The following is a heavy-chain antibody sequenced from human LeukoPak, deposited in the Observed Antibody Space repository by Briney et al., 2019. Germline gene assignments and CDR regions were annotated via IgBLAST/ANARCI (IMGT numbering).Heavy chain of an antibody. V-gene: IGHV3-73*01. CDR3: TSHTPGAAGPH. D-gene: IGHD7-27*01. CDR1: GFTFSGSA. CDR2: IRSKANSYAT. J-gene: IGHJ1*01. Sequence: GESLRLSCAAAGFTFSGSAMHWVRQASGKGLEWVGRIRSKANSYATAYAASVKGRFTISRDDSKNTAYLQMNSLKTEDTAVYYCTSHTPGAAGPHWGQGTLVTVSS.